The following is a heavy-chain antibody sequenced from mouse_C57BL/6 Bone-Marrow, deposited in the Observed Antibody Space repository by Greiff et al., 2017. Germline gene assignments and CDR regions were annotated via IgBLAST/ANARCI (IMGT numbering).Heavy chain of an antibody. D-gene: IGHD1-1*01. CDR2: IWSGGST. CDR3: ASPLYYYGSSYRYFDV. CDR1: GFSLTSYG. J-gene: IGHJ1*03. V-gene: IGHV2-2*01. Sequence: VMLVESGPGLVQPSQRLSITCTVSGFSLTSYGVHWVRQSPGKGLEWLGVIWSGGSTDYNAAFISRLSISKDNSKSQVFFKMNSLQADDTAIYYCASPLYYYGSSYRYFDVWGTGTTVTVSS.